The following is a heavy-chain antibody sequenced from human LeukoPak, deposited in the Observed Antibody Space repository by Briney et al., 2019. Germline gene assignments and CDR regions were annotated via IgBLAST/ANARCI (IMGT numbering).Heavy chain of an antibody. J-gene: IGHJ4*02. V-gene: IGHV3-48*02. Sequence: PGGSLRLSCAASGFTFSSYSMNWVRQAPGKGLEWVSYISSSSITYYADSVKGRFTISRDNAKNSLYLQMNSLRDEDTAVYYCAKYYYDSSGYYYVFGYWGQGTLVTVSS. CDR2: ISSSSIT. CDR1: GFTFSSYS. CDR3: AKYYYDSSGYYYVFGY. D-gene: IGHD3-22*01.